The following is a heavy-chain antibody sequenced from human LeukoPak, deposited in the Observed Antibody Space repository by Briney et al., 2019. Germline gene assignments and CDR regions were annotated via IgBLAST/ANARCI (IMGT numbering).Heavy chain of an antibody. J-gene: IGHJ5*02. CDR3: LRGAEGFDP. D-gene: IGHD1-14*01. CDR1: GFTFSACW. CDR2: IKGDGSEK. Sequence: GGSLRLSCAASGFTFSACWMSWVRQAPGKGLEWVAIIKGDGSEKAYVDSVKGRFSISRDNAENSLYLQMSSLRAEDTAVYYCLRGAEGFDPWGQGTLVTVSS. V-gene: IGHV3-7*02.